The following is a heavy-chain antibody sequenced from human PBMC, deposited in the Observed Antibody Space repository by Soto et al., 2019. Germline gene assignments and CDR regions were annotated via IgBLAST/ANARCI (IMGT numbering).Heavy chain of an antibody. V-gene: IGHV3-21*04. J-gene: IGHJ6*02. CDR3: ARDPPATRHGMDV. CDR2: ITSHSVYI. CDR1: GFAFDVHS. Sequence: GGSLRLSCEASGFAFDVHSMNWVRQVPGRGLEWVASITSHSVYIWYADSVRGRFTISRDNSKNTLYLQMKSLRAEDTAVYYCARDPPATRHGMDVWGQGTTVTVSS.